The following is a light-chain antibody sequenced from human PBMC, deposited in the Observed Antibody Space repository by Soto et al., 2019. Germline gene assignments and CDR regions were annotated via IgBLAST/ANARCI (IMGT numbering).Light chain of an antibody. CDR2: GVT. V-gene: IGLV2-23*02. CDR3: FSYAGSSIWV. J-gene: IGLJ3*02. Sequence: QSALTQPASVSGSPGQSITISCTGTRSDIGSYNNVAWYQQHPGKAPRVMIFGVTKRPSGISDRFFSSKSGSTASLTISGLQAEDEADYFCFSYAGSSIWVFGGGTELTVL. CDR1: RSDIGSYNN.